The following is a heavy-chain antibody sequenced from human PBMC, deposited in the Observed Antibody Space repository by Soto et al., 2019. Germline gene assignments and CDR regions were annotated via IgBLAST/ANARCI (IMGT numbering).Heavy chain of an antibody. Sequence: GASVKVSCKASGYIFTNHYIHWVRQAPGQGLEWMGIINPSGGSTNYLQKFQGRITMTRDTSTSTVYMELSSLRSEDTAVYFCARADNYDSSGLYYDCWGQGSLVTVSS. D-gene: IGHD3-22*01. V-gene: IGHV1-46*01. CDR3: ARADNYDSSGLYYDC. CDR2: INPSGGST. J-gene: IGHJ4*02. CDR1: GYIFTNHY.